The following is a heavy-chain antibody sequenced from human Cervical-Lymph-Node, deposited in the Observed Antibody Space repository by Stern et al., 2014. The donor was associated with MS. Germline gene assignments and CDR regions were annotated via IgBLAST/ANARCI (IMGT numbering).Heavy chain of an antibody. CDR1: GYPLTELS. D-gene: IGHD3-22*01. V-gene: IGHV1-24*01. J-gene: IGHJ4*02. CDR3: ATAPLAYYYDTSAYYNNY. Sequence: QVQLVQSVAEVKQPWASVKVSCKVSGYPLTELSMHWVRQAPGRGLEWMGGFDPADGEIIYAQKFQGRVSMTEDASTETAYMDLSSLTSEDTAVYYCATAPLAYYYDTSAYYNNYWGQGTLVTVSS. CDR2: FDPADGEI.